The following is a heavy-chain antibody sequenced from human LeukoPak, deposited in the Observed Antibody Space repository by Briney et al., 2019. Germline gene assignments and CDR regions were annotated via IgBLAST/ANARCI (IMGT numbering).Heavy chain of an antibody. V-gene: IGHV4-59*12. CDR3: ARDKYFGITMVRGDFDY. J-gene: IGHJ4*02. CDR2: IYYSGST. Sequence: SETLSLTCTVSGDSISNYYWSWIRQPPGKGLEWIGYIYYSGSTSYNPSLKSRVTISVGPSKNQFSLKLNSVTAADTAVYYCARDKYFGITMVRGDFDYWGQGTLVTVSS. D-gene: IGHD3-10*01. CDR1: GDSISNYY.